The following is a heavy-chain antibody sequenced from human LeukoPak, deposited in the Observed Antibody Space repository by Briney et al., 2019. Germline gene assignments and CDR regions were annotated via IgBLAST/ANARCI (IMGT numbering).Heavy chain of an antibody. J-gene: IGHJ5*02. V-gene: IGHV4-59*01. CDR3: ARAGTMVRGVIWFDP. D-gene: IGHD3-10*01. CDR2: IYYSGST. CDR1: GGSISSYY. Sequence: SETLSLTCTVSGGSISSYYSSWIRQPPGKGLEWIGYIYYSGSTNYNPSLKSRVTISVDTSKNQFSLKLSSVTAADTAVYYCARAGTMVRGVIWFDPWGQGTLVTVSS.